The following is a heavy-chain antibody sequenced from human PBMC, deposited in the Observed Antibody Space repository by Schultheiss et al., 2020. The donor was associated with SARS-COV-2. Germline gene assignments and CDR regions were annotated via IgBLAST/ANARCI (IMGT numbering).Heavy chain of an antibody. CDR2: INHSGST. Sequence: SETLSLTCAVYGGCFSGYYWSWIRQPPGKGLEWIGEINHSGSTNYNPSLKSRVTISVDTSKNQFSLKLSSVTAADTAVYYCAGDGVGSARFYMDVWGKGTTVTVSS. CDR3: AGDGVGSARFYMDV. V-gene: IGHV4-34*01. D-gene: IGHD1-26*01. J-gene: IGHJ6*03. CDR1: GGCFSGYY.